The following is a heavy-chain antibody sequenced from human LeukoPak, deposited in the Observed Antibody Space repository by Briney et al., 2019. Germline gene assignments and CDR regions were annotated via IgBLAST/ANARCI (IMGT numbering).Heavy chain of an antibody. Sequence: GGSLRLPCAASGFTFSSYAMHWVRQAPGKGLEWVAVISYDGSNKYYADSVKGRFTISRDNSKNTLYLQMNSLRAEDTAVYYCARGGIQLWTQYYFDYWGQGTLVTVSS. D-gene: IGHD5-18*01. V-gene: IGHV3-30*01. CDR3: ARGGIQLWTQYYFDY. J-gene: IGHJ4*02. CDR2: ISYDGSNK. CDR1: GFTFSSYA.